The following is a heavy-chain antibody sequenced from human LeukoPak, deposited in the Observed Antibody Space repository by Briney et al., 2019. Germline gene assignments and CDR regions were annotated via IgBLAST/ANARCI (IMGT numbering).Heavy chain of an antibody. CDR1: GFTFSSYW. V-gene: IGHV3-7*01. J-gene: IGHJ4*02. D-gene: IGHD2/OR15-2a*01. CDR2: TKEDESEK. CDR3: AKGVYYYDY. Sequence: SGGSLRLSCAASGFTFSSYWMSWVRQAPGKGPEWVANTKEDESEKYYVDSVKGRFTISRDNAKNSLYLQMNSLRAEDTAVYYCAKGVYYYDYWGQGTLVTVSS.